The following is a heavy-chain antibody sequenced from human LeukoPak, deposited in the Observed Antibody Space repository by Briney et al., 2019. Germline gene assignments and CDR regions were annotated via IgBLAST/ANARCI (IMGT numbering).Heavy chain of an antibody. V-gene: IGHV3-23*01. CDR1: GFTFSGYA. Sequence: GGSLRLSCAASGFTFSGYAMSWVRQAPGKGLEWVSAISGSGGSTYYADSVKGRFTISRDNSKNTLYLQMNSLRAEDTAVYYCARDSDSSSWYYWGQGTLVTVSS. J-gene: IGHJ4*02. CDR3: ARDSDSSSWYY. CDR2: ISGSGGST. D-gene: IGHD6-13*01.